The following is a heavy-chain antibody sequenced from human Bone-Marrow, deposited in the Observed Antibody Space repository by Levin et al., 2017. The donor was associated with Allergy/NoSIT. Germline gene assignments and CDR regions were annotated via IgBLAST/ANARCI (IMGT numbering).Heavy chain of an antibody. D-gene: IGHD3-10*01. Sequence: SETLSLTCTVSGASISSGDYYWSWIRQPAGKGLEWIGRINRSGTTNYSPSLTSRVTVSVDTSRNQFALKVNSVTSADTAVYYCARSSRGSYHYYYMDVWGKGTTVTVSS. J-gene: IGHJ6*03. CDR1: GASISSGDYY. CDR2: INRSGTT. V-gene: IGHV4-61*02. CDR3: ARSSRGSYHYYYMDV.